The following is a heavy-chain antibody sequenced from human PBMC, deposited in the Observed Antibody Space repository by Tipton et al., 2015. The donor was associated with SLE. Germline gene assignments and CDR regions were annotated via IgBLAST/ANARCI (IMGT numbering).Heavy chain of an antibody. D-gene: IGHD2-21*01. Sequence: TLSLTCAVYGESFSGYYWSWIRQPPGKGLEWIGEINHSGSTNYNPSLKSRVTISVDTPKNQFSLKLSSVTAADTAVYYCARGAVLIQDNSWFDPWGQGTLVTVSS. V-gene: IGHV4-34*01. CDR1: GESFSGYY. CDR2: INHSGST. J-gene: IGHJ5*02. CDR3: ARGAVLIQDNSWFDP.